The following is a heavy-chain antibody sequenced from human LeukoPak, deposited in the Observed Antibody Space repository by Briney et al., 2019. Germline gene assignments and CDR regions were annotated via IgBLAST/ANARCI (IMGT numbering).Heavy chain of an antibody. D-gene: IGHD6-13*01. J-gene: IGHJ5*02. V-gene: IGHV1-2*02. Sequence: ASVKVSCKASGYTFTGYYMHWVRQAPGQGLEWMGWINPNSGSTNYAQKFQGRVSMTRDTSISTAYMELSRLRSDDTAVYYCARERYSSSLNWFDPWGQGTLVTVSS. CDR3: ARERYSSSLNWFDP. CDR1: GYTFTGYY. CDR2: INPNSGST.